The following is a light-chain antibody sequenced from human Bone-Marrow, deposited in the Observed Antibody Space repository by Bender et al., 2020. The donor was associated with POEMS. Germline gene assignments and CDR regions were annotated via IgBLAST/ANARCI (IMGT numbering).Light chain of an antibody. J-gene: IGLJ3*02. CDR2: SDN. CDR1: NSNIGTNA. V-gene: IGLV1-44*01. Sequence: QSVLTQPPSASGTPGQRVTISCSGSNSNIGTNAVNWYQQFPGTAPKLLTYSDNQRPSGVPDRFYAFKSGTSASLAISGLQSEDEGGYYCAAGEAGLSGGVFGGGANLAVL. CDR3: AAGEAGLSGGV.